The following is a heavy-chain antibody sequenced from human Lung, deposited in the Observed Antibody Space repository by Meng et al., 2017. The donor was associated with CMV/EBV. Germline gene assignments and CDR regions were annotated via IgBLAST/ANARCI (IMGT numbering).Heavy chain of an antibody. CDR2: ISWNSGSI. CDR1: GFTFDDYA. J-gene: IGHJ6*02. V-gene: IGHV3-9*01. CDR3: AKDIGGSAGYGMDV. Sequence: GGSLRLSCAASGFTFDDYAMHWVRQAPGKGLEWVSGISWNSGSIGYADSVKGRFTISRDNAKNSLYLQMNSLRAEDTALYYCAKDIGGSAGYGMDVWGQGTTVTVSS.